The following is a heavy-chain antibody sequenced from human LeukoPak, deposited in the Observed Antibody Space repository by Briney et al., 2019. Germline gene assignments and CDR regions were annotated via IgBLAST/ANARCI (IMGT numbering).Heavy chain of an antibody. Sequence: GGSLRLSCAVSGFTFSDYYMSWIRQAPGKGLEWVSYISGTSTYINYVDSVKGRFTISRDNAKSSLHLQLNSLRAEDTAVYYCAGDDIRFPGYWGQGTLVTVSS. J-gene: IGHJ4*02. CDR3: AGDDIRFPGY. D-gene: IGHD3-16*01. V-gene: IGHV3-11*05. CDR1: GFTFSDYY. CDR2: ISGTSTYI.